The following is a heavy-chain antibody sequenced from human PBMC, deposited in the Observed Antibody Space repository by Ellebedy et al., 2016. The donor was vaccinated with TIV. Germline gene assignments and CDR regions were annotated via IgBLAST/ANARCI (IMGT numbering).Heavy chain of an antibody. CDR3: ARDPVGVGPAFDV. J-gene: IGHJ3*01. V-gene: IGHV3-53*01. CDR2: IYTGGST. D-gene: IGHD4-23*01. CDR1: GFTVSSNY. Sequence: GESLKISCAASGFTVSSNYMSWVHQAPGEGLEWVSVIYTGGSTYYADSVKGRFTISRDNSKDTLYLQMNSLRAEDTAIYYCARDPVGVGPAFDVWGQGTMVTVSS.